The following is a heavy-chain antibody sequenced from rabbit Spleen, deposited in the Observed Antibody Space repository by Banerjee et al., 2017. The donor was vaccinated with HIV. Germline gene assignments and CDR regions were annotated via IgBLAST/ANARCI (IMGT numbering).Heavy chain of an antibody. Sequence: QSLEEYGGDLVKPGASLTLTCKASGLDFSSSYWICWVRQAPGKGLEWIACINIVTGKSVYASWAKGRFIMSRTSSTTVTLQMTSLTAADTATYFCARDLVAVIGWNFNLWGQGTLVTVS. J-gene: IGHJ4*01. CDR1: GLDFSSSYW. V-gene: IGHV1S40*01. CDR3: ARDLVAVIGWNFNL. CDR2: INIVTGKS. D-gene: IGHD1-1*01.